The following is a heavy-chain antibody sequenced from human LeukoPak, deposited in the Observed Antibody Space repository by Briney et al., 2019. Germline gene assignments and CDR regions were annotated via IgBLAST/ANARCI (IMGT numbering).Heavy chain of an antibody. CDR2: ISYDGSNK. V-gene: IGHV3-30*04. CDR1: GFTFSSYA. J-gene: IGHJ6*03. D-gene: IGHD2-15*01. Sequence: GGSLRLSCAASGFTFSSYAMHWVRQAPGKGLEWVAVISYDGSNKYYADSVKGRFTISRDNSKNTLYLQMNSLRAEDTAVYYCARDAEYCSGGSCYLDYYYMDVWRKGTTVTVSS. CDR3: ARDAEYCSGGSCYLDYYYMDV.